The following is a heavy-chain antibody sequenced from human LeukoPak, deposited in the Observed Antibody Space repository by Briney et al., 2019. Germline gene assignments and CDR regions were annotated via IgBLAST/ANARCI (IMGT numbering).Heavy chain of an antibody. CDR3: AREGSSGPGDF. CDR2: ISSTGVSK. CDR1: GFTFSTYS. J-gene: IGHJ4*02. V-gene: IGHV3-48*01. Sequence: GGSLRLSCAASGFTFSTYSMNWVRQAPGKGLEWISHISSTGVSKYYADSVKGRFTISRDNAKNSLFLQMNSLTVDDTAIYYCAREGSSGPGDFWGQGTLVSVSS. D-gene: IGHD3-22*01.